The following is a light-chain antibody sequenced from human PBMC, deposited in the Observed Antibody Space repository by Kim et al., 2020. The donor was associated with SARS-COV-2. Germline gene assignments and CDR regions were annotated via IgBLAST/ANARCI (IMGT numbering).Light chain of an antibody. Sequence: QRVTSSCSGSRSNIGSNYVSWYQQPPGAAPKLLLYENYQRPSGVPDRFSGSKSGTSASLAISGLRSEDEAHYYCAAWDDSLSVHYVFGTGTKVTVL. J-gene: IGLJ1*01. CDR3: AAWDDSLSVHYV. CDR2: ENY. CDR1: RSNIGSNY. V-gene: IGLV1-47*01.